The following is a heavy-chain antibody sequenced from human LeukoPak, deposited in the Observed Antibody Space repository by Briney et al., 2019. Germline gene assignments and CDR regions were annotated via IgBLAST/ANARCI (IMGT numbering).Heavy chain of an antibody. Sequence: PGGSLRLSCAASGFTFSSYGMNWVRQSPGKGLEWIGEINHSGRINYNPSLKSRVTISVDTSKNQFSLNLRSVTAADTAVYYCARGQFQRDYWGQGTLVIVSS. V-gene: IGHV4-34*01. J-gene: IGHJ4*02. CDR3: ARGQFQRDY. CDR2: INHSGRI. D-gene: IGHD5-24*01. CDR1: GFTFSSYG.